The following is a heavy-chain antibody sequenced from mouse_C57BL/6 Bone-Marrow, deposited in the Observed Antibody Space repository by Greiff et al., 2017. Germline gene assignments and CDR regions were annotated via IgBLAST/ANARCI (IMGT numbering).Heavy chain of an antibody. D-gene: IGHD2-10*02. Sequence: EVKLQESGAELVRPGASVKLSCTASGFNIKDDYMTWVKQRPEQGLEWIGWIDPENGDTEYASKFQGKATITADTSSNTAYLQLRSLTSEDTAVYYCTGYCNYYYWGQGTTLTVSS. CDR2: IDPENGDT. CDR3: TGYCNYYY. J-gene: IGHJ2*01. V-gene: IGHV14-4*01. CDR1: GFNIKDDY.